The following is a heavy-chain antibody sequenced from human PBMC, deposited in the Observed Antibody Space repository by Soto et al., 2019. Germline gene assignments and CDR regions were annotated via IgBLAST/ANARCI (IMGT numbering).Heavy chain of an antibody. V-gene: IGHV4-59*08. D-gene: IGHD3-10*01. Sequence: QVQLQESGPGLVKPSETLSLTCTVSGGSISSYYWSWIRKPPGKGLEWIGYIYYSGSTNYNPSLKSRVTISVDTSKNQLSLKLSSVTAADTAVYYCARHKGYYGSGSYYSLKSGWFDPWGQGTLVTVSS. J-gene: IGHJ5*02. CDR3: ARHKGYYGSGSYYSLKSGWFDP. CDR1: GGSISSYY. CDR2: IYYSGST.